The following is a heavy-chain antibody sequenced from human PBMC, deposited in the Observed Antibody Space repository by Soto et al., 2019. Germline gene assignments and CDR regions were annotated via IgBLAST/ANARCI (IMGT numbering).Heavy chain of an antibody. Sequence: QVQLVQSGAEVKKPGASVKVSCKASGYTFTNYYVHWVRQAPGQGLEWMGIITPRGGATTHAQKFQGRVTMTRVTSTSTVYMELSSLRSEDTAVYFCARAPREELYHFDYWGRGTLVSVSS. J-gene: IGHJ4*02. CDR2: ITPRGGAT. CDR1: GYTFTNYY. D-gene: IGHD3-3*01. V-gene: IGHV1-46*01. CDR3: ARAPREELYHFDY.